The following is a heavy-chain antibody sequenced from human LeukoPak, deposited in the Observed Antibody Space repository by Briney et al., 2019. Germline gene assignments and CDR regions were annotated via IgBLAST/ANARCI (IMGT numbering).Heavy chain of an antibody. V-gene: IGHV4-34*01. D-gene: IGHD3-10*01. CDR2: INHSGST. CDR1: GGSFSGYY. Sequence: SETLSLTCAVYGGSFSGYYWSWIRQPPGKGLEWIGEINHSGSTNYNPSLKSRVTISVDTSKNQFSLTLSSVTAADTALYFCSRGTMTAKPADFWGQGTLVTVSS. CDR3: SRGTMTAKPADF. J-gene: IGHJ4*02.